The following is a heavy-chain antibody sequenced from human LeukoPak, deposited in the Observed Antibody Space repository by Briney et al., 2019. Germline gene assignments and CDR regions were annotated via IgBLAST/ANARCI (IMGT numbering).Heavy chain of an antibody. CDR1: GFTFSSYG. V-gene: IGHV3-30*02. D-gene: IGHD1-26*01. J-gene: IGHJ4*02. CDR2: IRYDGSNK. CDR3: AKDASPFLKWVY. Sequence: GGSLRFSCAASGFTFSSYGMHWVRQAPGKGLEWVAFIRYDGSNKYYADSVKGRFTISRDNSKNTLYLQMNSLRAEDTAVYYCAKDASPFLKWVYWGQGTLVTVSS.